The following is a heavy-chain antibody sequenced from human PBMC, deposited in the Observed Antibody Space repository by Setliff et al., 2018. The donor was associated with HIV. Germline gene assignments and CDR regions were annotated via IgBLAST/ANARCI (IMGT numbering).Heavy chain of an antibody. CDR2: ISSSSYYI. V-gene: IGHV3-21*04. CDR1: GFTFSSYT. CDR3: AKRWGYSYVRAFDI. D-gene: IGHD5-18*01. J-gene: IGHJ3*02. Sequence: GGSLRLSCAASGFTFSSYTMNWVRQAPGKGLEWVSSISSSSYYIYYADSVKGRFTISRDNAKNSLFLQMNSLRAEDTAVYFCAKRWGYSYVRAFDIWGQGTMVTVSS.